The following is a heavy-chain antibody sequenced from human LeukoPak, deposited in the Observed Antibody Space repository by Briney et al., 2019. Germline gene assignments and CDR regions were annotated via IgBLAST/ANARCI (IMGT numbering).Heavy chain of an antibody. CDR3: ARGGRQVAVLGY. Sequence: SETLSLTCTVSGYSISSGYYWGWIRQPPGKGLEWIGSIYYSGSTYYNPSLKSRVTISVDTSKNQFSLKLSSVTAADTAVYYCARGGRQVAVLGYWGQGTLVTVSS. V-gene: IGHV4-38-2*02. CDR1: GYSISSGYY. J-gene: IGHJ4*02. CDR2: IYYSGST. D-gene: IGHD1-26*01.